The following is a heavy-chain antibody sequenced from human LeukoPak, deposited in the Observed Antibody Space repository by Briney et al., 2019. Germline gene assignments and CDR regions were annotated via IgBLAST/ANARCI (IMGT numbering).Heavy chain of an antibody. J-gene: IGHJ4*02. D-gene: IGHD6-19*01. CDR1: GFTFSTYE. V-gene: IGHV3-48*03. Sequence: GGSLRLSCAASGFTFSTYEMNWVRQAPGKGLEWVSYISSSGSTIYYADSVKGRFTISRDNAKNSLYLQMNSLRAEDTAVYYCASRQQWHTFDYWGQGTLVTVSS. CDR2: ISSSGSTI. CDR3: ASRQQWHTFDY.